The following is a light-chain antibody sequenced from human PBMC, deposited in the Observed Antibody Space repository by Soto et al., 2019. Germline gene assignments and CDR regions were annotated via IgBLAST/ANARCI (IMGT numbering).Light chain of an antibody. CDR3: QTWGTGIQV. J-gene: IGLJ2*01. V-gene: IGLV4-69*01. CDR2: LNSDGSH. CDR1: SGHSNYA. Sequence: QLVLTQSPSASASLGASVKLTCTLSSGHSNYAIAWHQRQPEQGPRYLMKLNSDGSHSKGDGIPDRFSGSSSGTERYLTISSLQSEDEADYYCQTWGTGIQVFGGGTKQTVL.